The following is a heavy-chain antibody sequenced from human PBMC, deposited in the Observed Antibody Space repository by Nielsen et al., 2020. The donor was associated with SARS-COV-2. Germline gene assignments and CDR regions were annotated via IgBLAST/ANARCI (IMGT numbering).Heavy chain of an antibody. CDR3: ARVEQLYDYFDY. CDR2: ISPYNGNT. V-gene: IGHV1-18*01. D-gene: IGHD5/OR15-5a*01. CDR1: GYTFAIYG. Sequence: ASVKVSCKASGYTFAIYGISWVRQAPRQGLEWMGWISPYNGNTNYAQKLQGRVTMTTDTSTTTAYMELRSLRSDDTAVYYCARVEQLYDYFDYWGQGTLVTVSS. J-gene: IGHJ4*02.